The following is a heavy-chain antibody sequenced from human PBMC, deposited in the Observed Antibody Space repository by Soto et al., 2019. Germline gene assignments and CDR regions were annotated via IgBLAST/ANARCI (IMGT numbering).Heavy chain of an antibody. CDR1: GFTVSGDY. CDR2: IHFGGNT. CDR3: TKVSTQWLGHDY. Sequence: PGGSLRLSCAASGFTVSGDYVSWVRQAPWKGLECVSVIHFGGNTYYADSVKGRFTVSRDNSKNTLYLQMNSLRVEDTAIYFCTKVSTQWLGHDYCGQGTLVTVCS. D-gene: IGHD6-19*01. J-gene: IGHJ4*02. V-gene: IGHV3-53*01.